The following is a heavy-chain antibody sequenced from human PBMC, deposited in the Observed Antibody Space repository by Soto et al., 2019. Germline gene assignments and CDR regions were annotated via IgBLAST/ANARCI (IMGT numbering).Heavy chain of an antibody. CDR1: GGSISSGDYY. V-gene: IGHV4-31*03. D-gene: IGHD3-22*01. Sequence: QVQLQESGPGLVKPSQTLSLTCTVSGGSISSGDYYWSWIRQHPGKGLEWIGTIYFSGTTYYNPSLKSRVTISVDTSKNQFSLNLSSVTAADTAVYYCARRDRSGFPYWLDTWGQGTLVTVSS. CDR2: IYFSGTT. CDR3: ARRDRSGFPYWLDT. J-gene: IGHJ5*02.